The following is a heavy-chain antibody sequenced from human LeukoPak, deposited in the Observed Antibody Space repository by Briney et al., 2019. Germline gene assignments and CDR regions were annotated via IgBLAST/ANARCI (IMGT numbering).Heavy chain of an antibody. D-gene: IGHD6-13*01. CDR1: GFTFSSSA. CDR2: ISRSSTTI. V-gene: IGHV3-48*01. CDR3: ASNPYSSSWYDY. J-gene: IGHJ4*02. Sequence: PGGSLRLSCAASGFTFSSSAMSWVRQAPGKGLEWVSYISRSSTTIYYADSVKGRITISRDNAKNSLYLHMNSLRAEDTAVYYCASNPYSSSWYDYWGQGTLVTVSS.